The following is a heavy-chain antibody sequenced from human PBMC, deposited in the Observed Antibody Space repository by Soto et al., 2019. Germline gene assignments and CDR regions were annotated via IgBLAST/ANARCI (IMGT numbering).Heavy chain of an antibody. V-gene: IGHV3-11*01. D-gene: IGHD6-6*01. CDR3: ARVCIAARQIDNYYYYMDV. J-gene: IGHJ6*03. Sequence: GSLRLSCAASGFTFSDYYMSWIRQAPGKGLEWVSYISSSGSTIYYADSVKGRFTISRDNAKNSLYLQMNSLRAEDTAVYYCARVCIAARQIDNYYYYMDVWGKGTTVTV. CDR2: ISSSGSTI. CDR1: GFTFSDYY.